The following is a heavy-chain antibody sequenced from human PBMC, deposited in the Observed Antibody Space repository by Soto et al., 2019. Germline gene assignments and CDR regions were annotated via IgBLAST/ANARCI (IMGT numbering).Heavy chain of an antibody. CDR2: ISGSGGST. CDR3: AKPYYDFWSGRAGVYYFDY. V-gene: IGHV3-23*01. D-gene: IGHD3-3*01. Sequence: GGSLRLSCAASGFTFSSYAMSWVRQAPGKGLEWVSAISGSGGSTYYADSVKGRFTISRDNSKNTLYLQMNSLRAEDTAVYYCAKPYYDFWSGRAGVYYFDYWGQGTLVTVSS. CDR1: GFTFSSYA. J-gene: IGHJ4*02.